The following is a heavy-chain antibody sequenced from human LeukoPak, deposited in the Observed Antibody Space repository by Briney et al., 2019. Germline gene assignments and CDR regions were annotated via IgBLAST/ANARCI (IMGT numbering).Heavy chain of an antibody. V-gene: IGHV4-34*01. D-gene: IGHD2-2*01. CDR3: ARKDIVVVPAAPFDY. CDR1: GGSFSGYY. Sequence: PSETLSLTCAVYGGSFSGYYWSWIRQPPGKGLEWIGEINHSGSTNYNPPLKSRVTISVDTSKNQFSLKLSSVTAADTAVYYCARKDIVVVPAAPFDYWGQGTLVTVSS. J-gene: IGHJ4*02. CDR2: INHSGST.